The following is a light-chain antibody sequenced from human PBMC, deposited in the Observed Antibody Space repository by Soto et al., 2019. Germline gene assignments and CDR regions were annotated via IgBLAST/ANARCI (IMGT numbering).Light chain of an antibody. CDR3: HQYGSSITWT. CDR2: AAS. CDR1: QSVTSNY. J-gene: IGKJ1*01. Sequence: EVVLTQSPGTVSLSPGERATLSCRASQSVTSNYLAWYQQKPGQAPRLLIYAASSRATGIPDRFSGSGSGTDFPLSISRREPEDFAVYYCHQYGSSITWTFGQGTKVEIK. V-gene: IGKV3-20*01.